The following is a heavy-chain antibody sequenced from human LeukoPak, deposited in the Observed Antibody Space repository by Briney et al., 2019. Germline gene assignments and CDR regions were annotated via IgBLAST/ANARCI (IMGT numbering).Heavy chain of an antibody. D-gene: IGHD3-3*01. CDR1: GGSISSYY. CDR2: IYYSGST. V-gene: IGHV4-59*01. J-gene: IGHJ5*02. Sequence: PSETLSLTCTVSGGSISSYYWSWSRQPPGKGLEWIGYIYYSGSTNYNPSLQSRVTISVDTSKNQSSLKLSSVTAADTAVYYCARENHYDFWSGYYNWFDPWGQGTLVTVSS. CDR3: ARENHYDFWSGYYNWFDP.